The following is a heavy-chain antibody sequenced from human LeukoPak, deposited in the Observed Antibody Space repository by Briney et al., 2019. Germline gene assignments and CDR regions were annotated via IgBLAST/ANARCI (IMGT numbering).Heavy chain of an antibody. CDR1: GFTFSSAA. D-gene: IGHD2-15*01. CDR2: IRYDGSNK. Sequence: RGSLRLSCAASGFTFSSAAMTWVRQAPGQGLEWVAFIRYDGSNKYYADSVKGRFTISRDNSKNTLYLQMNSLRAEDTAVYYCAKDSCSGGSCYSNYWGQGTLVTVSS. V-gene: IGHV3-30*02. J-gene: IGHJ4*02. CDR3: AKDSCSGGSCYSNY.